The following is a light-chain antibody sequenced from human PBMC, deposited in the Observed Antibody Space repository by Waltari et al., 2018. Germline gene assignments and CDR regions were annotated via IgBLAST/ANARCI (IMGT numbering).Light chain of an antibody. CDR3: QRYGDSPKYT. Sequence: IVLTQSPGTLSLSPGERATLSCSASQSISSIYLAWYQQKPGQAPRLLIYGSSSRATGIPDRFSGSGSGTDFTLTISRLEPEDFAVYYCQRYGDSPKYTFGQGTKVDIK. V-gene: IGKV3-20*01. CDR2: GSS. J-gene: IGKJ2*01. CDR1: QSISSIY.